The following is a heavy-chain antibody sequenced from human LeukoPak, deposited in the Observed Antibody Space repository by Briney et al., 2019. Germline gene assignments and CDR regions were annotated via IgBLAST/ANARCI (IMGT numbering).Heavy chain of an antibody. CDR1: GFTFSRYE. Sequence: PGGSLRLSCAASGFTFSRYEMNWVRQAPGKGLEWVSYISRSGDTIYFADSVKGRFTISRDNAKNSLYLQMNSLRADDTAFYYCARGRSITILRGVAISDGFDIWGQGTMVTVSS. CDR2: ISRSGDTI. V-gene: IGHV3-48*03. J-gene: IGHJ3*02. D-gene: IGHD3-10*01. CDR3: ARGRSITILRGVAISDGFDI.